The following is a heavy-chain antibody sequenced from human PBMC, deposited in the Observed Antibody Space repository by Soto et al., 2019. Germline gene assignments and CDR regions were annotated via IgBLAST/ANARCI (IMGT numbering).Heavy chain of an antibody. V-gene: IGHV1-69*13. J-gene: IGHJ4*02. CDR3: LLERDGKDY. Sequence: ASLKVSCKTSGGTLSRDVLSWVRQAPVQGLEWMGGIIPIFGTANYIQRFQARATITAEESTSTVYMELSSLRSDDSAVYYCLLERDGKDYWGQGTLVTVSS. CDR2: IIPIFGTA. D-gene: IGHD1-1*01. CDR1: GGTLSRDV.